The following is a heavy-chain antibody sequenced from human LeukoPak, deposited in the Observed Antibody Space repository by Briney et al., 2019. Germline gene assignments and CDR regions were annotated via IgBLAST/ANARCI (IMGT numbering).Heavy chain of an antibody. D-gene: IGHD6-19*01. V-gene: IGHV4-59*01. Sequence: SETLSLTCTVSGDSISTYYWSWIRQPPGKALEWIGYIHYSGSTNYNPSLTSRVTISVDTSKNQFSLKLSSVTAADTAVYYCARDRSTGWYNRAEYFHHWGQGTLVTVSS. J-gene: IGHJ1*01. CDR3: ARDRSTGWYNRAEYFHH. CDR1: GDSISTYY. CDR2: IHYSGST.